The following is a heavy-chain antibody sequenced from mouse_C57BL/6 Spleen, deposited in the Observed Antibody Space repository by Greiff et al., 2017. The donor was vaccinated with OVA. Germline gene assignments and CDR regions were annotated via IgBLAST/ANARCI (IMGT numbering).Heavy chain of an antibody. V-gene: IGHV1-53*01. CDR2: INPSNGGT. CDR1: GYTFTSYW. D-gene: IGHD1-1*01. CDR3: ASGFTTGGAY. Sequence: QVQLQQSGTELVKPGASVKLSCKASGYTFTSYWMHWVKQRPGQGLEWIGNINPSNGGTNYNEKFKSKATLTVDKSSSTAYMPLSGLTSEDSAVYFCASGFTTGGAYWGQGTLVTVSA. J-gene: IGHJ3*01.